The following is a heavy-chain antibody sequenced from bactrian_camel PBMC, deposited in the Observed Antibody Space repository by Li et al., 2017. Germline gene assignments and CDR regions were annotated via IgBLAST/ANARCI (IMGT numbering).Heavy chain of an antibody. CDR3: AADHGTSRSSCTVVAATQY. CDR1: GFTYSSGSC. V-gene: IGHV3S6*01. D-gene: IGHD6*01. J-gene: IGHJ4*01. Sequence: HVQLVESGGGTVQAGGSLKVSCTASGFTYSSGSCMAWFRQAPGKERERVATIYRDNGYTSYADSVKGRFTISQDNAKNTVSLQMDSLRPEDTAMYYCAADHGTSRSSCTVVAATQYWGQGTQVTVS. CDR2: IYRDNGYT.